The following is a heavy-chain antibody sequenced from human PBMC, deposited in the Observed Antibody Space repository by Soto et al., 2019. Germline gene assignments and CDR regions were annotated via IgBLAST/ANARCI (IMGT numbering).Heavy chain of an antibody. Sequence: EVQLLESGGGLVHPGGSLRLSCVASGFRFSSYAMSWVRQAPGEGLEWVSVISGRDGSTYYEDFVKGRFTISRDDSRNTLYLQMHSLRAEDTAVYYCARDRERDAWYEDYWGQGTLVTVSS. CDR2: ISGRDGST. CDR3: ARDRERDAWYEDY. J-gene: IGHJ4*02. D-gene: IGHD6-13*01. CDR1: GFRFSSYA. V-gene: IGHV3-23*02.